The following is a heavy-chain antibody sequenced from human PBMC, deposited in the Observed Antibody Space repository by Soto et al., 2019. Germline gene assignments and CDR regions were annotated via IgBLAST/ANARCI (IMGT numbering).Heavy chain of an antibody. D-gene: IGHD3-9*01. J-gene: IGHJ4*02. Sequence: PGGSLRLSCAASGFTFSSYGMHWVRQAPGKGLEWVAVISYDGSNKYYADSVKGRFTISRDNSKNTLYLQMNSLRAEDTAVYYCAKMTGIDYWGQGTLVTVSS. CDR3: AKMTGIDY. CDR1: GFTFSSYG. V-gene: IGHV3-30*18. CDR2: ISYDGSNK.